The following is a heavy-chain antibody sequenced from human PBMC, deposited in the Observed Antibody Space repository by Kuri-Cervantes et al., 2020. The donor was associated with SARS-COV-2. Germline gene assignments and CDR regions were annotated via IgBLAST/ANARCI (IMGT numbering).Heavy chain of an antibody. CDR3: ARPLIPRGGNYYGMDV. CDR1: GFSFTSYW. D-gene: IGHD3-10*01. Sequence: GESLKISCKGSGFSFTSYWISWVRQMPGKGLEWMGIIYPGDSDTRYSPSFQGQFTISADNSISTAYLQWSSLKASDTAMYYCARPLIPRGGNYYGMDVWGQGTTVTVSS. J-gene: IGHJ6*02. V-gene: IGHV5-51*01. CDR2: IYPGDSDT.